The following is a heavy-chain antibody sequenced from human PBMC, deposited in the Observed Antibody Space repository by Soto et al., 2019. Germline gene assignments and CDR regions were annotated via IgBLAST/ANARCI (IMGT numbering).Heavy chain of an antibody. CDR3: ASDYGDYADAFDI. CDR2: IIPIFGTA. J-gene: IGHJ3*02. CDR1: GGTFSSYA. V-gene: IGHV1-69*13. Sequence: SVKVSCKASGGTFSSYAISWVRQAPGQGLEWMGGIIPIFGTANYAQKFQGRVTITADESTSTAYMELSSLRSEDTAVYYCASDYGDYADAFDIWGQGTMVTVSS. D-gene: IGHD4-17*01.